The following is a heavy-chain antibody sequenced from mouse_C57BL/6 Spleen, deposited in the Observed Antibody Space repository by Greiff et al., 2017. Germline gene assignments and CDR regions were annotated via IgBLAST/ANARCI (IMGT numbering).Heavy chain of an antibody. J-gene: IGHJ3*01. CDR2: IDPETGGT. CDR1: GYTFTDYE. D-gene: IGHD2-5*01. CDR3: TSAYYSNYGFAY. V-gene: IGHV1-15*01. Sequence: VQLQQSGAELVRPGASVTLSCKASGYTFTDYEMHWVKQTPVHGLEWIGAIDPETGGTAYNQKFKGKAILTADKSSSTAYMELRSLTSEDSAVDYCTSAYYSNYGFAYWGQGTLVTVSA.